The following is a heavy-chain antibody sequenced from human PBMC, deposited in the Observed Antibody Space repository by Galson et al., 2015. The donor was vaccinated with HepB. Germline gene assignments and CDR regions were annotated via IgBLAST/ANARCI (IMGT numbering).Heavy chain of an antibody. CDR3: ARDAQLLAIDAFDS. D-gene: IGHD3-10*01. CDR2: MNAGTGNT. V-gene: IGHV1-3*01. CDR1: GYTFTTFA. J-gene: IGHJ3*01. Sequence: SVKVSCKASGYTFTTFALHWVRQAPGQRLEWMGWMNAGTGNTKNSQKFQGRVTITRDTSASTAYLELSSLTSEDTAVYYCARDAQLLAIDAFDSWGQGTMVTVAS.